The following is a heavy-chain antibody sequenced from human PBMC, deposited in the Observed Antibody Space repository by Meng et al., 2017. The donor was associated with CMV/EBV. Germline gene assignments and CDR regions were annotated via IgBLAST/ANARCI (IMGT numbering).Heavy chain of an antibody. CDR3: AREPYSSGWWYYYGMDV. CDR1: GFTFSSYS. V-gene: IGHV3-21*01. J-gene: IGHJ6*02. Sequence: GESLKISCAASGFTFSSYSMNWVRQAPGKGLEWVSSISSSSSYIYYADSVKGRFTISRDNAKNSLYLQMNSLRAEDTAVYYCAREPYSSGWWYYYGMDVWGQGTTVTVSS. CDR2: ISSSSSYI. D-gene: IGHD6-19*01.